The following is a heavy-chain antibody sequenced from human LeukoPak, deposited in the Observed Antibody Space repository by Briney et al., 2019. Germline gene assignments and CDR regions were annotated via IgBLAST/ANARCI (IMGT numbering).Heavy chain of an antibody. CDR2: IRSSGGST. CDR1: GFTFSSYA. J-gene: IGHJ3*02. CDR3: PVVGATGAFDI. Sequence: GGSLTLSCAASGFTFSSYAMSWVRQAPARGREWVAAIRSSGGSTYDADSVTGGFTISRNNSKNTLYLQMNSLRAEDTAVYYCPVVGATGAFDIWGQGTMVTVSS. D-gene: IGHD1-26*01. V-gene: IGHV3-23*01.